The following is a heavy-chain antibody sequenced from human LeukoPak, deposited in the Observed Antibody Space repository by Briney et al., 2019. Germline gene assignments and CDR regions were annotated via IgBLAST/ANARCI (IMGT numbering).Heavy chain of an antibody. J-gene: IGHJ4*02. D-gene: IGHD4-17*01. CDR1: GFTFSDYY. CDR3: ARDHYDGDYDYYFDY. V-gene: IGHV3-11*01. Sequence: GGSLRLSCAASGFTFSDYYMSWIRQAPGKGLEWVSYISSSGSTIYYADSVKGRFTISRDNAKNSLYLQMNSLRAEDTAVYYCARDHYDGDYDYYFDYWGQGTLVTVSS. CDR2: ISSSGSTI.